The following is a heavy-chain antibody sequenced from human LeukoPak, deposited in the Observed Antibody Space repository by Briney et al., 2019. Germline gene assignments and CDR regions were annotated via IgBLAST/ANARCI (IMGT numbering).Heavy chain of an antibody. CDR1: GYTFTGYY. D-gene: IGHD1-26*01. CDR3: ATRIVGAKVADY. J-gene: IGHJ4*02. Sequence: ASVKVSCKASGYTFTGYYMHWVRQAPGQGLEWMGWISAYNGNTNYAQKLQGRVTMTTDTSTSTAYMELRSLRSDDTAVYYCATRIVGAKVADYWGQGTLVTVSS. CDR2: ISAYNGNT. V-gene: IGHV1-18*04.